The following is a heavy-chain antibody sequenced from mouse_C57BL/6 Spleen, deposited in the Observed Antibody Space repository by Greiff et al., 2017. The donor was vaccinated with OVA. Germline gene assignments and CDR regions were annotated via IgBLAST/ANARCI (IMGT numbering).Heavy chain of an antibody. J-gene: IGHJ4*01. D-gene: IGHD2-2*01. Sequence: VQLQQPGAELVRPGTSVKLSCKASGYTFTSYWMHWVKQRPGQGLEWIGVIDPSDSYPNYNQKFKGKATLTVDTSSSTAYMQLSSLTSEDSAVYYCARGGDGYDGGNYYAMDYWGQGTSVTVSS. CDR3: ARGGDGYDGGNYYAMDY. CDR2: IDPSDSYP. CDR1: GYTFTSYW. V-gene: IGHV1-59*01.